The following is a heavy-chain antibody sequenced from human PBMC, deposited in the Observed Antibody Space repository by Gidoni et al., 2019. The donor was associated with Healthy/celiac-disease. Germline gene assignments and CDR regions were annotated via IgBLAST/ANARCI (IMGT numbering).Heavy chain of an antibody. J-gene: IGHJ6*02. Sequence: QVQLQQWGAGLLKPSETLSLTCAVYGGSFSGYYWSWIRQPPGKGLEWIGEINHSGSTNYNPSLKSRVTISVDTSKNQFSLKLSSVTAADTAVYYCARGRYCSGGSCYWAHHYGMDVWGQGTTVTVSS. CDR1: GGSFSGYY. CDR2: INHSGST. CDR3: ARGRYCSGGSCYWAHHYGMDV. D-gene: IGHD2-15*01. V-gene: IGHV4-34*01.